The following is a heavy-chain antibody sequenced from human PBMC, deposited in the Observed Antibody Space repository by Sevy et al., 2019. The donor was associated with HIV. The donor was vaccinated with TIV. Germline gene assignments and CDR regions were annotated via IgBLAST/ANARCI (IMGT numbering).Heavy chain of an antibody. D-gene: IGHD6-13*01. CDR3: AGDFMPVASAGTGALGV. Sequence: VGSLRLSCVASGFIFRDRYMSWIRQAPGKGLEWVSFISSRSSEINYADSVKGRFTVSRDNAKNSLYLQMNSLRAEDTAVYYCAGDFMPVASAGTGALGVWGQGTAVTVSS. V-gene: IGHV3-11*05. CDR1: GFIFRDRY. J-gene: IGHJ6*02. CDR2: ISSRSSEI.